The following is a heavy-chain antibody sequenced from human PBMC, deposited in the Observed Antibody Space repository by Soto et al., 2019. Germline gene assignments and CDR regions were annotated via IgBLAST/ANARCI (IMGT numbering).Heavy chain of an antibody. D-gene: IGHD1-20*01. CDR2: IYYSGST. CDR3: ARVGTRPRGITGTTYAFDI. V-gene: IGHV4-59*08. J-gene: IGHJ3*02. Sequence: SETLSLTCTVSGGSISGYYWSWIRQPPGKGLEWIGYIYYSGSTYYNPSLKSRVTISVDTSKNQFSLKLSSVTAADTAVYYCARVGTRPRGITGTTYAFDIWGQGKMVTVS. CDR1: GGSISGYY.